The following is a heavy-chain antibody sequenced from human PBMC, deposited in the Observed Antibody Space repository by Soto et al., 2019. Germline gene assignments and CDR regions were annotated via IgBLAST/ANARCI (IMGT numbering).Heavy chain of an antibody. CDR1: RISLSTSGLG. Sequence: SNTTQVKPTQTLTLTCTLSRISLSTSGLGVGWIRQPTRKALEGLALIYWDDDKRYSPSLKSRLTNTKDTSKYQVVLTMTSMDQVDTATYYCVHSVNTAMGSYWVQGTLAIVSS. J-gene: IGHJ4*02. CDR3: VHSVNTAMGSY. D-gene: IGHD5-18*01. V-gene: IGHV2-5*02. CDR2: IYWDDDK.